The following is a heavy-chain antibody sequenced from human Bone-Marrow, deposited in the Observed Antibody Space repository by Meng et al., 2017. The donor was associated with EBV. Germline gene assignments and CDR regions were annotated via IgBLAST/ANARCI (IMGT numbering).Heavy chain of an antibody. CDR2: IFFRGET. D-gene: IGHD1-26*01. J-gene: IGHJ5*02. CDR3: ARAGGSFTVDP. Sequence: VQLEGAGPGLVKPSQTLSLTCVATGDSINSGGYYWSWIRQAPGKGLEWIGYIFFRGETYYTSSFRSRTTISLDTSKNQFSLKLTSVTAADTAVYYCARAGGSFTVDPWGQGALVTVSS. CDR1: GDSINSGGYY. V-gene: IGHV4-30-4*08.